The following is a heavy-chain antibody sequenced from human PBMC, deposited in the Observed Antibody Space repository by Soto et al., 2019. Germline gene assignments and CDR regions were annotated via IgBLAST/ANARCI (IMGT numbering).Heavy chain of an antibody. CDR2: ISGSGAST. CDR1: GFTFSSYA. D-gene: IGHD1-1*01. J-gene: IGHJ3*02. CDR3: AKDARSIWNTGHYNDAFDI. V-gene: IGHV3-23*01. Sequence: EVQLLESGGGLVQPGGSLRLSCAASGFTFSSYAMSWVRQAPGKGLEWVSAISGSGASTYYADSVKGRFTISRDNSENMLYVQMNSLRAEDTALYYCAKDARSIWNTGHYNDAFDIWGQGTMVTVSS.